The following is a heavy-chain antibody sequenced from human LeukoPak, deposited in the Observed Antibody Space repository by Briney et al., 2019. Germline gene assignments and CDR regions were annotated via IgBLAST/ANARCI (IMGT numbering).Heavy chain of an antibody. CDR1: GGSFSGYY. Sequence: KPSETLSLTCAVYGGSFSGYYWSWIRQPPGKGLEWIGEINHSGSTNYNPSLKSRVTISVDTSKNQFSLKLSSVTAADTAVYYCAGSGSSGWYDSVGRGIHYYYCYYMDVWGKGTTVTVSS. D-gene: IGHD6-19*01. V-gene: IGHV4-34*01. J-gene: IGHJ6*03. CDR2: INHSGST. CDR3: AGSGSSGWYDSVGRGIHYYYCYYMDV.